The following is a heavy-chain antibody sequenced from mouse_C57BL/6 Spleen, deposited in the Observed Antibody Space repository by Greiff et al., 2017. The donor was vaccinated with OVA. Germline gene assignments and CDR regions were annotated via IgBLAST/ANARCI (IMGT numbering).Heavy chain of an antibody. J-gene: IGHJ4*01. CDR1: GFTFSSYA. Sequence: DVKLVESGGGLVKPGGSLKLSCAASGFTFSSYAMSWVRQTPEKRLEWVATISDGGSYTYYPDNVKGRFTISRDNAKNNLYLQMSHLKSEDTAMYYCARGMVVYAMDYWGQGTSVTVSS. CDR2: ISDGGSYT. V-gene: IGHV5-4*03. D-gene: IGHD2-10*02. CDR3: ARGMVVYAMDY.